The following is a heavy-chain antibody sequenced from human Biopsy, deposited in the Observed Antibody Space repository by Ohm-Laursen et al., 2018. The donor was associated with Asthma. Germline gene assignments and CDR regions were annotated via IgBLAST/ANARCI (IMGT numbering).Heavy chain of an antibody. CDR3: ALSQDSGFDDHSPSWFDP. Sequence: TQTLTLTCSFSGFSLRTPGVGVGWIRQSPGKALEWLALIFWADYNLFRPSLKTRLTITKDPSKNQVVLTMTKMDPVDSGTYYCALSQDSGFDDHSPSWFDPWGQGTLVTVSS. J-gene: IGHJ5*02. D-gene: IGHD3-9*01. CDR1: GFSLRTPGVG. V-gene: IGHV2-5*02. CDR2: IFWADYN.